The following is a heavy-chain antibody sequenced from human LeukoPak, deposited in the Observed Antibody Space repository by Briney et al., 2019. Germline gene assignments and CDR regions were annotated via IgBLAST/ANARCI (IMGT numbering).Heavy chain of an antibody. D-gene: IGHD3-16*01. CDR3: VKGGGYVRISKYYFDH. J-gene: IGHJ4*02. CDR1: GFTLGDCA. V-gene: IGHV3-9*01. CDR2: ASWCPGSL. Sequence: QPGGSLRLSCVASGFTLGDCAMHWGRQAPGEELVGGASASWCPGSLDHAAAVRGRFTVSRDKAKSSLYLQMNSLRAEDTAFYYCVKGGGYVRISKYYFDHWGQGTLVTVSS.